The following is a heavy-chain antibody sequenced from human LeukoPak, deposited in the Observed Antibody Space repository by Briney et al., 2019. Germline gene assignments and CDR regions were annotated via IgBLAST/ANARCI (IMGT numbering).Heavy chain of an antibody. J-gene: IGHJ4*02. V-gene: IGHV3-23*01. CDR1: GFTVSSNY. CDR2: FSGSGVGI. Sequence: SGGSLRLSCAASGFTVSSNYMSWVRQAPGEGLEWVSGFSGSGVGIYYADSVKGRFTISRDNSKNTLYLEMNSLRVEDTAVYYCAKEESNDASGHYRHRFNYWGQGTLVTVSS. D-gene: IGHD3-22*01. CDR3: AKEESNDASGHYRHRFNY.